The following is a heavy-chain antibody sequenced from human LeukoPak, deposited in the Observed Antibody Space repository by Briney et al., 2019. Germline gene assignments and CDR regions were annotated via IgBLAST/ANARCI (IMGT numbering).Heavy chain of an antibody. D-gene: IGHD2/OR15-2a*01. J-gene: IGHJ5*02. Sequence: SESLSLTCTVSGGSVTGYYWSWIRHPPGRGLEWVGYIFSSGSTNDNPSLKSRVTISLDTSKSQFSLKLITVTASDTAVYYCARLTKCLTTYYPTPWGQGTLVTVSS. CDR3: ARLTKCLTTYYPTP. CDR2: IFSSGST. CDR1: GGSVTGYY. V-gene: IGHV4-59*08.